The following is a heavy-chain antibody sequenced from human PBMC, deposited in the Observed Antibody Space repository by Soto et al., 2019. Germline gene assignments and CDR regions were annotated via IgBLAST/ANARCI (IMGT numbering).Heavy chain of an antibody. CDR1: GFTFGDYA. Sequence: GSLRLSCVGSGFTFGDYAVSWVRQAPGKGLEWVGLIKTRPNRETTQYAASVQGRFAISRDDSRSIVYLQMNSLTADDTAVYYCTRHYTGLQPSENGHNDFWGRGNLVTVSS. CDR2: IKTRPNRETT. D-gene: IGHD2-2*02. V-gene: IGHV3-49*04. J-gene: IGHJ4*02. CDR3: TRHYTGLQPSENGHNDF.